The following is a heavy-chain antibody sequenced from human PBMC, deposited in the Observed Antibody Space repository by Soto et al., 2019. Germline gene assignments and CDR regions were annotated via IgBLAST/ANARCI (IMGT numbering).Heavy chain of an antibody. D-gene: IGHD6-19*01. Sequence: WGSLRLSCAASGFTFVRYTMHCCRHSPFKGLDWVAVISYDGSDKYYADSVKGRFSISRDNSKNTLYLQINSLRAEDTAVFYCARATDPYSRGWLFDYWGQGTPVTVSS. V-gene: IGHV3-30-3*01. CDR2: ISYDGSDK. CDR1: GFTFVRYT. J-gene: IGHJ4*02. CDR3: ARATDPYSRGWLFDY.